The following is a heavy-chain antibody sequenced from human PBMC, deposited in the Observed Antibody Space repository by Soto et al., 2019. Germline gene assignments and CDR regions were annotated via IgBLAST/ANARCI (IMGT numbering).Heavy chain of an antibody. Sequence: EVQVVESGGDLVQPGGSLRLSYAASGFSFSNYWMHWVRQAPGKGLVWVSRVNNDGRDTIYADSVMGRFTVSRDNAKNTLFLQMNSLRIDDTAMYYCARGSIDHAFDIWGQGTMVTVSS. CDR1: GFSFSNYW. V-gene: IGHV3-74*01. CDR2: VNNDGRDT. J-gene: IGHJ3*02. CDR3: ARGSIDHAFDI. D-gene: IGHD3-9*01.